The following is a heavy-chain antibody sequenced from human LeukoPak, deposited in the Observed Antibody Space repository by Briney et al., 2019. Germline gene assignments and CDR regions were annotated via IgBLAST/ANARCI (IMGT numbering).Heavy chain of an antibody. J-gene: IGHJ3*02. CDR2: ISGSGGSA. D-gene: IGHD4-17*01. CDR3: AKDPNGDYVGAFDM. Sequence: PGGSLRLSCAASGLAFSRYAMTWVRQAPGEGLEWVSSISGSGGSAYYADSVKGRFTFSRDNAKNTLYLQMNGLRAEDTAVYYCAKDPNGDYVGAFDMWGQGTMVTVSS. CDR1: GLAFSRYA. V-gene: IGHV3-23*01.